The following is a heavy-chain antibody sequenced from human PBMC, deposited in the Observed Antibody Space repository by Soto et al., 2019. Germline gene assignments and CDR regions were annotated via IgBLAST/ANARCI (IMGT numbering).Heavy chain of an antibody. CDR1: GGSFSGYY. CDR3: GRGPLPYYSGSGSYYNWFDP. J-gene: IGHJ5*02. V-gene: IGHV4-34*01. D-gene: IGHD3-10*01. CDR2: TNNSGRK. Sequence: SETLSLTCAVYGGSFSGYYWSCIRQPQGRGLVWIGETNNSGRKNYNPCLKSRVTISVDTSKNQFSLKLSCVTAAARAVHYCGRGPLPYYSGSGSYYNWFDPWRQGTRVTVAS.